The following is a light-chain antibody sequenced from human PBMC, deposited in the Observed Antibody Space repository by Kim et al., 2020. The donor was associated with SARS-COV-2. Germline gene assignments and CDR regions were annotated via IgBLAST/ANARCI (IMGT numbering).Light chain of an antibody. Sequence: DIQMTQSPSSLSASVGDRVTITCRASQGIGNALGWFQQKPGKAPNRLIYAASTLQSGVPSRFRGSGSGTEFTLTITSLQPEDFATYYCLHHSYPPYTFGQGTKLEI. J-gene: IGKJ2*01. CDR2: AAS. CDR1: QGIGNA. CDR3: LHHSYPPYT. V-gene: IGKV1-17*01.